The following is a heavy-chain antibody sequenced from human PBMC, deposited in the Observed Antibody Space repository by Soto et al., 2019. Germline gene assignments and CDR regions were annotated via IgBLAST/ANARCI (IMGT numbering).Heavy chain of an antibody. CDR3: ASLIDSFDI. V-gene: IGHV3-33*01. J-gene: IGHJ3*02. CDR1: GFTFSTYV. CDR2: IWYDSSNI. Sequence: PGGSLRLSCAASGFTFSTYVMHWVRQAPGKGLEWVAAIWYDSSNIYYADSVKGRFTISRDNPKSTLYLQINSLRAEDTAVYYCASLIDSFDIWGKGTMVTVSS.